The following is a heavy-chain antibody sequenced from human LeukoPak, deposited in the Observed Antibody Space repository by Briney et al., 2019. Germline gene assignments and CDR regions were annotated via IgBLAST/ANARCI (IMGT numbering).Heavy chain of an antibody. CDR3: AKALQGSSSGDWYFDL. Sequence: PGGSLRLSCAASGFTFSSYAMSWVRQAPGKGLEWVSAISGSGGSTYYAGSVKGRFTISRDNSKNTLYLQMNSLRAEDTAVYYCAKALQGSSSGDWYFDLWGRGTLVTVSS. J-gene: IGHJ2*01. CDR1: GFTFSSYA. CDR2: ISGSGGST. D-gene: IGHD6-6*01. V-gene: IGHV3-23*01.